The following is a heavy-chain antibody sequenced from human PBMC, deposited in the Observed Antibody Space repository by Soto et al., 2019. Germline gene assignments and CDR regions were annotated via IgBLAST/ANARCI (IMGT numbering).Heavy chain of an antibody. V-gene: IGHV1-18*04. CDR1: GYTFTSYG. D-gene: IGHD3-22*01. CDR2: ISAYNGNT. J-gene: IGHJ4*02. Sequence: QVQLVQSGAEVKKPGASVKVSCKASGYTFTSYGISWVRQAPGQGLEWMGWISAYNGNTNYAQKLQGRVIMTTDTSTSTAYMELRSLRSDDTAVYYCARARVGYYDSSGYYYFDYWGQGTLVTVSS. CDR3: ARARVGYYDSSGYYYFDY.